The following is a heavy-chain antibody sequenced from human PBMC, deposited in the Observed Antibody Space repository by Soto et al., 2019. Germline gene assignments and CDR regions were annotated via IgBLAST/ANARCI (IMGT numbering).Heavy chain of an antibody. CDR3: VRSLGATNDPY. J-gene: IGHJ4*02. D-gene: IGHD3-16*01. CDR2: VNSDGSTT. CDR1: GFTFTDYW. Sequence: EVQLVESGGGLVQPGGSLRLSCAASGFTFTDYWIYWVRQAPGEGLVYVSGVNSDGSTTTYADSVRGRFTISRDNARNTVYLQMNSLRVEDTAVYFCVRSLGATNDPYWGQGTLVTVSS. V-gene: IGHV3-74*01.